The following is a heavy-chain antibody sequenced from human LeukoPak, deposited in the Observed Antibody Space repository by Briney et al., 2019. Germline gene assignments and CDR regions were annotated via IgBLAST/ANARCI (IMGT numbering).Heavy chain of an antibody. CDR3: ARVGVVKNLPPDY. V-gene: IGHV4-61*10. CDR1: GGSISSGTYY. CDR2: IYSSGST. D-gene: IGHD1-14*01. Sequence: SETLSLTCTVSGGSISSGTYYWTWIRQPAGKGLEWIGRIYSSGSTSYNPSLDSRVRISIDTSKNQFSLKLSSVTAADTAVYYCARVGVVKNLPPDYWGQGTLVTVSS. J-gene: IGHJ4*02.